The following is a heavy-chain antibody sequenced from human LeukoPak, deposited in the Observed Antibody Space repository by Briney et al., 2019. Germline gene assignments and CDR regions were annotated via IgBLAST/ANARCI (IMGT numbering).Heavy chain of an antibody. Sequence: GGSLRLSCAASGFTFSSYAMHWVRQAPGKGLEWVAVISYGGSNKYYADSVKGRFTISRDNSKNTLYLQMNSLRAEDTAVYYCARPLYGDYVPRAPGGYFQHWGQGTLVTVSS. J-gene: IGHJ1*01. CDR2: ISYGGSNK. CDR1: GFTFSSYA. V-gene: IGHV3-30-3*01. D-gene: IGHD4-17*01. CDR3: ARPLYGDYVPRAPGGYFQH.